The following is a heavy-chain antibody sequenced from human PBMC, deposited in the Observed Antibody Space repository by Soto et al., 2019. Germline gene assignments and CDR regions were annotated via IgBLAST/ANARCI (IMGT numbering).Heavy chain of an antibody. Sequence: GGSLRLSCAASGFTFSDYYMSWIRQAPGKGLEWVSYISSSGSSIYYADSVKGRFTISRDNAKNSLYLQMNSLRAEDTAVYYCARPPFYYDSSYSGYWGQGTLVTVS. D-gene: IGHD3-22*01. V-gene: IGHV3-11*01. CDR1: GFTFSDYY. CDR2: ISSSGSSI. J-gene: IGHJ4*02. CDR3: ARPPFYYDSSYSGY.